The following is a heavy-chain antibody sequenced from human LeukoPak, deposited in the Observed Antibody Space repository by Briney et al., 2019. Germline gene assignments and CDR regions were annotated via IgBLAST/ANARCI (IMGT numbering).Heavy chain of an antibody. Sequence: SETLSLTCAVSGYSISSGYYWGWIRQPPGKGLEWIGSIYHSGSTYYNPSLKSRVTISVDTSKNQFSLKLSSVTAADTAVYYCARQIAVAFDHWGQGTLATVSS. V-gene: IGHV4-38-2*01. CDR3: ARQIAVAFDH. CDR1: GYSISSGYY. J-gene: IGHJ4*02. D-gene: IGHD6-19*01. CDR2: IYHSGST.